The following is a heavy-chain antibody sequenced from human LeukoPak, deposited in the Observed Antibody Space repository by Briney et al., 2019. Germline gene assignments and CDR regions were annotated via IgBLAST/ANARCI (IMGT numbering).Heavy chain of an antibody. CDR2: IYSSGST. Sequence: SETLSLTCTVSGGSISSYSWSWIRQPAGKGLEWIGRIYSSGSTNYNPSLKSRVTISVDTSKNQFSLKLSSVTAADTAVYYCARVPPTGTEGTYYYYYYMDVWGKGTTVTISS. CDR1: GGSISSYS. CDR3: ARVPPTGTEGTYYYYYYMDV. J-gene: IGHJ6*03. D-gene: IGHD1-1*01. V-gene: IGHV4-4*07.